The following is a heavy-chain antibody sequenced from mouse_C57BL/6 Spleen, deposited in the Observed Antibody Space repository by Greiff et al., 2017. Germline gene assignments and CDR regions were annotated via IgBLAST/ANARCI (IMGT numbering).Heavy chain of an antibody. Sequence: QVQLKQPGAELVMPGASVKLSCKASGYTFTSYWMHWVKQRPGQGLEWIGEIDPSDSYTNYNQKFKGKSTLTVDKSSSTAYLQLSSLTSEDSAVYYCARIEYSNYGFAYWGQGTLVTVSA. CDR3: ARIEYSNYGFAY. D-gene: IGHD2-5*01. J-gene: IGHJ3*01. CDR1: GYTFTSYW. V-gene: IGHV1-69*01. CDR2: IDPSDSYT.